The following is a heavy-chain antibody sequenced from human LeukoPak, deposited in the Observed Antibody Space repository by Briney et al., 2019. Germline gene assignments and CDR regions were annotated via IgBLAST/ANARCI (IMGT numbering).Heavy chain of an antibody. Sequence: PSETLSLTCAVYGGSFSGYYWSWIRQPPGKGLEWIGEINHSGSTNYNPSLKSRVTISVDTSKNQFSLKLSSVTAADTAVYYCARVEGRWLQLLIRPTHYYYGMDVWGQGTTVTVSS. J-gene: IGHJ6*02. D-gene: IGHD5-24*01. CDR1: GGSFSGYY. CDR3: ARVEGRWLQLLIRPTHYYYGMDV. V-gene: IGHV4-34*01. CDR2: INHSGST.